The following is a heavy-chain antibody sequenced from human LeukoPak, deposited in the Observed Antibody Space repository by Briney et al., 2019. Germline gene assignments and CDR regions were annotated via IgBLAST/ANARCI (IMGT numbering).Heavy chain of an antibody. CDR2: IRYDGSNK. Sequence: GGSLRLSCAASGFTFSSYGMHWVRQAPGKGLEWVAFIRYDGSNKYYADSVKGRFTISRDNAKNSLHLQMNSLRAEDTALYYCARATNRYIVGPDVDWGQGTLVTVSS. J-gene: IGHJ4*02. D-gene: IGHD1-26*01. V-gene: IGHV3-30*02. CDR1: GFTFSSYG. CDR3: ARATNRYIVGPDVD.